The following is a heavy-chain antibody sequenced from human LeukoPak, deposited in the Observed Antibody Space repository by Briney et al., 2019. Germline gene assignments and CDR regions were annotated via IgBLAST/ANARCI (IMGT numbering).Heavy chain of an antibody. CDR1: RFTFSNYA. CDR2: ISGSGDNT. Sequence: GGSLRLSCAPSRFTFSNYAMSWVRQAPGRGRECVSTISGSGDNTYYADSVQGRFIISRDNSKDTLFLQMNTLRAEDTAVYYCAKTRGGYYVDYWGQETLVTVSS. J-gene: IGHJ4*02. D-gene: IGHD3-22*01. V-gene: IGHV3-23*01. CDR3: AKTRGGYYVDY.